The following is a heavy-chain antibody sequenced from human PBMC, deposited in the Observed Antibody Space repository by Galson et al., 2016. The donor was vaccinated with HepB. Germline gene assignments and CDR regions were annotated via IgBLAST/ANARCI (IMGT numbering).Heavy chain of an antibody. CDR2: ISSASSIK. Sequence: SLRLSCAASGFTFSDYAMNWVRQAPGKGLEWVSYISSASSIKYYADSVKGRFTISRDNARHSLYLEMNSLRGEDTAMYYCARDYVPGAWGQGTLVTVPS. V-gene: IGHV3-48*04. CDR3: ARDYVPGA. D-gene: IGHD3-10*01. CDR1: GFTFSDYA. J-gene: IGHJ5*02.